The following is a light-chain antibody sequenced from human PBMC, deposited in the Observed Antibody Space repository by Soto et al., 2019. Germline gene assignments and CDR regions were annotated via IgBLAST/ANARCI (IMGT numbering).Light chain of an antibody. CDR3: QQYGSSPIT. Sequence: EIMLTQSPGTLSLSPGERVTLSCRASQSVSSNLAWYQQKPGQSPRPLIYGASTRATGIPARFSGSGSGTEFTLTISSLQSEDFAVYYCQQYGSSPITFGQGTRLEIK. CDR1: QSVSSN. J-gene: IGKJ5*01. CDR2: GAS. V-gene: IGKV3-15*01.